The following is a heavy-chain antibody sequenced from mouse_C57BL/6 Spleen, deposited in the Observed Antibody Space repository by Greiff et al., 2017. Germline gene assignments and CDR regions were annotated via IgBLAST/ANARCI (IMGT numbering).Heavy chain of an antibody. J-gene: IGHJ1*03. CDR2: ISYDGSN. Sequence: EVKLMESGPGLVKPSQSLSLTCSVTGYSITSGYYWNWIRQFPGNKLEWMGYISYDGSNNYNPSLKNRISITRDTSKNQFFLKLNSVTTEDTATXYCARDRTWYFDVWGTGTTVTVSS. V-gene: IGHV3-6*01. CDR3: ARDRTWYFDV. CDR1: GYSITSGYY.